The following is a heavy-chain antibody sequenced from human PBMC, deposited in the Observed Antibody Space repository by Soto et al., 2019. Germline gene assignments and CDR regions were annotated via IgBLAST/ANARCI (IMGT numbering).Heavy chain of an antibody. J-gene: IGHJ4*02. D-gene: IGHD2-2*01. CDR2: IKSKTDGGTT. CDR3: TTWGPAAMVGDY. Sequence: EVQLVESGGGLVKPGGSLRLSCAASGFTFSNAWMSWVRQAPGKGLEWVGRIKSKTDGGTTDYAAPVKGRFTISRDDSKHTLYLQMNSLKTADTAVYYCTTWGPAAMVGDYWGQGTLVTVSS. V-gene: IGHV3-15*01. CDR1: GFTFSNAW.